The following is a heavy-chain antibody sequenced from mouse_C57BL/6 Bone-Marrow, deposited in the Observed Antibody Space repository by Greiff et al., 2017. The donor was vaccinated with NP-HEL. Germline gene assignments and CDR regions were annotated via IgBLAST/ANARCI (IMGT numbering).Heavy chain of an antibody. CDR1: GYTFTSYW. V-gene: IGHV1-69*01. CDR2: IDPSDSYT. J-gene: IGHJ3*01. CDR3: GREQLTWFAY. D-gene: IGHD6-1*01. Sequence: QVQLQQPGAELVMPGASVKLSCKASGYTFTSYWMHWVKQRPGQGLEWIGEIDPSDSYTNYNQKFKGKSTLTVDKSSSTAYMQLSSLTSEDSAVYYCGREQLTWFAYWGQGTLVTVSA.